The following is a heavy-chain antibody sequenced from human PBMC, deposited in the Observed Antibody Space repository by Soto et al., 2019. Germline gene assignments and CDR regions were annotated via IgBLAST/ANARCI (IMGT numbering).Heavy chain of an antibody. Sequence: QVQLQESGPGLVKPSQTLSLTCTVSGGSISSGGYYWSWIRQHPGKGLEWIGYIYYSGSTYYNPSLKSRVTISVDTAKNQFSLKLSSVTAADTAVYYCARGGALYYYDSSGYQVSPYGMDVWGQGTTVTVSS. V-gene: IGHV4-31*03. CDR2: IYYSGST. J-gene: IGHJ6*02. D-gene: IGHD3-22*01. CDR1: GGSISSGGYY. CDR3: ARGGALYYYDSSGYQVSPYGMDV.